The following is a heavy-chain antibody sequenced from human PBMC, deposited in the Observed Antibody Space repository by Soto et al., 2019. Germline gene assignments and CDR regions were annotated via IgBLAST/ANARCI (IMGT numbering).Heavy chain of an antibody. CDR3: ARQIYDSDTGPNFQYYFDS. CDR2: IDPSDSQT. D-gene: IGHD3-22*01. V-gene: IGHV5-10-1*01. CDR1: GYSFAGYW. Sequence: ESLTISFKGSGYSFAGYWITWVRQKPGKGLEWMGRIDPSDSQTYYSPSFQGHVTISVTKSITTVFLQWSSLRASDTAMYYCARQIYDSDTGPNFQYYFDSWGQGTPVTVSS. J-gene: IGHJ4*02.